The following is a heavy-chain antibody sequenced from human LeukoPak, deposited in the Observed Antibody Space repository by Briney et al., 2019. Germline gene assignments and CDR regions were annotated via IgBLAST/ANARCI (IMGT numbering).Heavy chain of an antibody. Sequence: PSETLSLTCTVSGGSISSYYWSWIRQPPGKGLEWIGYIYYSGSTNYNPSLKSRVTISVDTSKNQFSLKLSSVTAADTAVYYCARDVVVVITDYYYYGMDVWGQGTTVTVSS. CDR1: GGSISSYY. CDR3: ARDVVVVITDYYYYGMDV. J-gene: IGHJ6*02. D-gene: IGHD3-22*01. V-gene: IGHV4-59*01. CDR2: IYYSGST.